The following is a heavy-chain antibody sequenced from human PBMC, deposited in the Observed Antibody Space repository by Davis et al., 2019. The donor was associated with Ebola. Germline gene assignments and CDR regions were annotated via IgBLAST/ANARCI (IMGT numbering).Heavy chain of an antibody. CDR2: IYYSGNT. V-gene: IGHV4-30-4*01. J-gene: IGHJ5*02. CDR1: GDSISSGDSN. Sequence: MPSETLSLTCTVSGDSISSGDSNWAWIRQPPGKGPEWIGYIYYSGNTYYNPSLKSRVTISVDTSKNQFYLRLTSVTAADTAVYYCARGLVVIANWWFDPWGQGTLVTVSS. CDR3: ARGLVVIANWWFDP. D-gene: IGHD2-21*01.